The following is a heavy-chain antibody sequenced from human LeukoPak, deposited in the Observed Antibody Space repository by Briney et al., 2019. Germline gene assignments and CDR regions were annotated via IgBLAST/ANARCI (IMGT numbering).Heavy chain of an antibody. D-gene: IGHD6-13*01. J-gene: IGHJ4*02. CDR1: GLASSSYG. V-gene: IGHV3-30*02. CDR2: MQYDGSQI. CDR3: AGKAAAFYFDY. Sequence: GGSLRLSCTASGLASSSYGMHWARQAPGKGLEWVAFMQYDGSQIYYADSVKGRFTISRDNSKNALYLQMNSLRPEDTAVYYCAGKAAAFYFDYWGQGTLVSVSS.